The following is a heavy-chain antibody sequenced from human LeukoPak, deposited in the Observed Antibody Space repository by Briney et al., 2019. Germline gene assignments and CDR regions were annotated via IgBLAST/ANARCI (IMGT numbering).Heavy chain of an antibody. D-gene: IGHD3-22*01. Sequence: SETLSLTCTVSGGSISSGEYYWSWIRQPPGTGLEWIGYIYYSGSTYYNPSLKSRVTISVDTSKNQFSLKLSSVTAADTAVYYCARDIVMASVDVWGQGTTVTVSS. V-gene: IGHV4-30-4*01. CDR1: GGSISSGEYY. J-gene: IGHJ6*02. CDR3: ARDIVMASVDV. CDR2: IYYSGST.